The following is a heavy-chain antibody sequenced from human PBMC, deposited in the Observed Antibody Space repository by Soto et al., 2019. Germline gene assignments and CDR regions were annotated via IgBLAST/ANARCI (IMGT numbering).Heavy chain of an antibody. CDR2: TYYNGDT. Sequence: VLLQESGPGLLRPSETLSLTCTVSDDSFRGAEYYWSWIRQPLGKGPEWIGYTYYNGDTKYNPALRSRVTMSEDTSKNQFSLRLYSVTAADTAVYFCARGPAYIDGWRTFDLWGRGILVTVAS. CDR1: DDSFRGAEYY. J-gene: IGHJ4*02. D-gene: IGHD6-19*01. V-gene: IGHV4-61*08. CDR3: ARGPAYIDGWRTFDL.